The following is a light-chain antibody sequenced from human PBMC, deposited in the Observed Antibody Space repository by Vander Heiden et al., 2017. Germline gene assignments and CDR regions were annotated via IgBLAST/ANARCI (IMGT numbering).Light chain of an antibody. CDR1: TSNIGSNN. J-gene: IGLJ3*02. CDR3: AAWDDSLSSRV. V-gene: IGLV1-47*01. CDR2: KNS. Sequence: QSVMTQLPSEPGTPGQRFTITCSGITSNIGSNNVYWDQQLQGTAPKVVIYKNSLRPSGVPDRFSGSKSGASASLAINRLRSEDEADYYCAAWDDSLSSRVFGGGTKLTVI.